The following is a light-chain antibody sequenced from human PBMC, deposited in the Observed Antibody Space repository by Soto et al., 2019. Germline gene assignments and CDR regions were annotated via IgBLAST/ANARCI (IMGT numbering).Light chain of an antibody. J-gene: IGLJ2*01. CDR2: EVS. CDR1: SSDVGCYNY. V-gene: IGLV2-8*01. Sequence: QSALTQPPSASGSPGQSVTLSCTGTSSDVGCYNYVSWYQQHPGKAPKLMIYEVSKRPSGVPDRFSGSQSGNTASLTVSGLQAEDEADYYCSSYAGSNNVVFGGGTKLTVL. CDR3: SSYAGSNNVV.